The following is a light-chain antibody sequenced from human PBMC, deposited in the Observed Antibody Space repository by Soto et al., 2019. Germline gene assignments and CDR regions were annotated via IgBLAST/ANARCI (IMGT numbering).Light chain of an antibody. CDR2: GVT. J-gene: IGLJ1*01. CDR3: QSYDSSLTV. CDR1: SSDLGGYNS. V-gene: IGLV2-14*01. Sequence: QSALAQPASVSGPPGQSITISCTATSSDLGGYNSVSWFQQHPGKAPKLMISGVTNRPSGVSDRFSGSKSGNTASLTISGLQAEDEANYCCQSYDSSLTVFGTGTKVTVL.